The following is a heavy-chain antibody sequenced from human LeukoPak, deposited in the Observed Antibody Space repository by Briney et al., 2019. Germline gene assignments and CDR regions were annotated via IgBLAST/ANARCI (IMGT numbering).Heavy chain of an antibody. V-gene: IGHV1-2*02. CDR1: GYTFTGYY. D-gene: IGHD2-15*01. CDR2: INPNSGGT. J-gene: IGHJ5*02. CDR3: AKVVVVAATPHWFDP. Sequence: ASVKVSCKASGYTFTGYYMHWVRQAPGQGLEGMGWINPNSGGTNYAQKFQGRVTMTRDTSISTAYMELSRLRSDDTAVYYCAKVVVVAATPHWFDPWGQGTLVTVSS.